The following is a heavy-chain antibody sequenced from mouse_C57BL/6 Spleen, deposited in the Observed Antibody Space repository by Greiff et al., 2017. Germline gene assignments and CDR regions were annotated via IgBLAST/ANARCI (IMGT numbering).Heavy chain of an antibody. CDR1: GYTFTGYW. CDR2: ILPGSGST. Sequence: QVQLQQSGAELMKPGASVKLSCKATGYTFTGYWIEWVKQRPGHGLEWIGEILPGSGSTNYNEKFKGKATFTADTSSNTAYMQLSSLTTEDSAIYYCARGGDYDYDDGHYFDYWGQGTTLTVSS. D-gene: IGHD2-4*01. CDR3: ARGGDYDYDDGHYFDY. J-gene: IGHJ2*01. V-gene: IGHV1-9*01.